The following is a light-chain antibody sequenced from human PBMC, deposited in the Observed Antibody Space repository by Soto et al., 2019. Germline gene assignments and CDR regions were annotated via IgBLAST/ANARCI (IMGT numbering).Light chain of an antibody. CDR3: QQYDNLPPFT. Sequence: DIQMTQSPSSLSASVGDRVTITCQASQDISNYLNWYQQKPGKAPKLLIYDASTLETGLPSRFSGSGYGSDFTFTISSLQPEDIATYYCQQYDNLPPFTFGPGTKVDIK. CDR2: DAS. V-gene: IGKV1-33*01. CDR1: QDISNY. J-gene: IGKJ3*01.